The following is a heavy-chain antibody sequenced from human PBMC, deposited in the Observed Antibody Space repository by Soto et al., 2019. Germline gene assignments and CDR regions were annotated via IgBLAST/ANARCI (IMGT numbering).Heavy chain of an antibody. D-gene: IGHD1-26*01. CDR3: ARGSGWADFDF. CDR2: IYYSGST. J-gene: IGHJ4*02. V-gene: IGHV4-31*03. Sequence: QVQLQESGPGLVKPSQTLSLTCSVSGGSISGGVYYWSWIRQHPGKGLEWIGYIYYSGSTYYNPSLKSRLTISVDTSKNQSSLKLSSVTAADTAVYYCARGSGWADFDFWGQGTLVTVSS. CDR1: GGSISGGVYY.